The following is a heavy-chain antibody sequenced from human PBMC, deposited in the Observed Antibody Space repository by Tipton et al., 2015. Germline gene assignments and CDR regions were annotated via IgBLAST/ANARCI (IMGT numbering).Heavy chain of an antibody. Sequence: SLRLSCAASGFTFSSYWMSWVRQAPGKGLEWVANIKQDGSEKYYVDSVKGRFTISRDSAKNSLYLQMNSLRTEDTALYYCAKDFYGGKSGIQLDYWGQGTQVTVSS. CDR2: IKQDGSEK. CDR1: GFTFSSYW. J-gene: IGHJ4*02. D-gene: IGHD4-23*01. CDR3: AKDFYGGKSGIQLDY. V-gene: IGHV3-7*03.